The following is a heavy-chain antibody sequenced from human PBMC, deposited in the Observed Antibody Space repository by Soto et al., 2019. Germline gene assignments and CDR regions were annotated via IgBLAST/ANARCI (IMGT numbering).Heavy chain of an antibody. CDR2: ISAYNGNT. CDR1: GYTFTSYG. Sequence: ASVKVSCKASGYTFTSYGISWVRQAPGQGLEWMGWISAYNGNTNYAQKLQGRVTMTTDTSTSTAYMELRSLRSDDTAVYYCARDVDSSPNYYYYMYVWGKGTTVTVSS. V-gene: IGHV1-18*01. CDR3: ARDVDSSPNYYYYMYV. D-gene: IGHD6-13*01. J-gene: IGHJ6*03.